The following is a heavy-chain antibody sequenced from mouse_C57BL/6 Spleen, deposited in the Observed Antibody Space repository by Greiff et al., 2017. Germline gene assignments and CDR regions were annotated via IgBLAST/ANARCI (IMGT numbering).Heavy chain of an antibody. J-gene: IGHJ1*03. CDR3: ASPLLWRLQASFDV. Sequence: VQLQQPGAELVKPGASVKLSCKASGYTFTSYWMHWVKQRPGQGLEWIGMIHPNGGSTNYNEKFKSKATLTVDKSSSTAYMQLSSLTSEHSAVYSGASPLLWRLQASFDVWGTGTTVTVSS. V-gene: IGHV1-64*01. CDR2: IHPNGGST. D-gene: IGHD2-13*01. CDR1: GYTFTSYW.